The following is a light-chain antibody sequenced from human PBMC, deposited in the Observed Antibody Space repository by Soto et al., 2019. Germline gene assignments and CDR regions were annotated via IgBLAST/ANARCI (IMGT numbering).Light chain of an antibody. CDR2: DAF. J-gene: IGKJ4*01. CDR3: QQYDEWPLT. Sequence: EKVMTHSPATLSVSPGERDTLSCRASQNVKTRLAWYQQKPGQAPRLLIYDAFTRATGIPARFSGSASGTEFTLTISSLQSEDFAVYYCQQYDEWPLTFGGGTKVDIK. V-gene: IGKV3-15*01. CDR1: QNVKTR.